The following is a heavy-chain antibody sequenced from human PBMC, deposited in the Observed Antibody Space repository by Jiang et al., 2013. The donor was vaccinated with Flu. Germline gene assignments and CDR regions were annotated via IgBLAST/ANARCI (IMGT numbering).Heavy chain of an antibody. Sequence: WMGWISAYNGNTNYAQKLQGRVTHGPQTPSTSTAYMELRSLRSDDTAVYYCARDESSSSSWDYYGMDVWGQGTTVTVSS. J-gene: IGHJ6*02. CDR3: ARDESSSSSWDYYGMDV. CDR2: ISAYNGNT. D-gene: IGHD6-6*01. V-gene: IGHV1-18*01.